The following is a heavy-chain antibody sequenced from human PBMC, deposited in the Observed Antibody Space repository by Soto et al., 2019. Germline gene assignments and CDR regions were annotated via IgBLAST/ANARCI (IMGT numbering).Heavy chain of an antibody. CDR3: ASHGLRAARRDYYYYGMDV. V-gene: IGHV1-69*12. J-gene: IGHJ6*02. CDR1: GGTFSSYA. CDR2: IIPIFGTA. D-gene: IGHD6-6*01. Sequence: QVQLVQSGAEVKKPGSSVKVSCKASGGTFSSYAISLVRQAPGQGLEWMGGIIPIFGTANYAQKFQGRVTITADESTSTAYMELSSLRSEDTAVYYCASHGLRAARRDYYYYGMDVWGQGTTVTVSS.